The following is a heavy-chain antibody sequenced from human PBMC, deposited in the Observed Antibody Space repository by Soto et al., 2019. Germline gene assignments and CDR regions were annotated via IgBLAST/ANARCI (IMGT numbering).Heavy chain of an antibody. Sequence: GASVKVSCKASGYTFTIYGIIWVRQAPGQGLEWMGWISAYNGNTNYAQKLQGRVTMTTDTSTSTAYMELRSLRSDDTAVYYCARDLIERYYYYGMDVWGQGTTVTVSS. V-gene: IGHV1-18*01. CDR3: ARDLIERYYYYGMDV. CDR2: ISAYNGNT. J-gene: IGHJ6*02. CDR1: GYTFTIYG.